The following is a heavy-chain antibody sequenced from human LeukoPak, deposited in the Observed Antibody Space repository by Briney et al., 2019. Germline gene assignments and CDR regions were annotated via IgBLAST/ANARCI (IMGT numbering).Heavy chain of an antibody. J-gene: IGHJ4*02. V-gene: IGHV3-21*01. CDR3: ARGSGSGWSWGTNYVDY. D-gene: IGHD6-19*01. CDR1: GFTFSTYS. Sequence: AGGSLRLSCAASGFTFSTYSINWVRQAPGKGLEWVSSISSGSTYIYYADSVKGRFTISRDNAKNSLSLQMNSLRADDKAVYYCARGSGSGWSWGTNYVDYWGQGSLVTVSS. CDR2: ISSGSTYI.